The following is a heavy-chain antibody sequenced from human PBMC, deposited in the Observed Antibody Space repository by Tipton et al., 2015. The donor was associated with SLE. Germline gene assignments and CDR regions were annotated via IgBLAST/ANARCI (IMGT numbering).Heavy chain of an antibody. CDR3: ARDRLGGPFDS. J-gene: IGHJ4*02. D-gene: IGHD1-26*01. CDR2: IYDSGTT. V-gene: IGHV4-59*01. CDR1: GGSFSGYY. Sequence: LRLSCTVFGGSFSGYYWNWIRQPPGKGLEWIGYIYDSGTTNFNPSLKSRVIISEDTSKNQFSLKLSSVTAADTAVYYCARDRLGGPFDSWGQGTLVTVSS.